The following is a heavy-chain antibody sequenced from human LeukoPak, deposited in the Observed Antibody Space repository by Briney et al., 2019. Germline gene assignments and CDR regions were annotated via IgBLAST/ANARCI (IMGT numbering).Heavy chain of an antibody. CDR2: ISSTSTYI. V-gene: IGHV3-21*01. Sequence: GGSLRLSCAASGFIFNTYSMNWVRQAPGKGLEWVSSISSTSTYIYYADSVKGRFTISRDNAKNSLFLQMNSLRAEDTAVYYCARDASSSWYRASDYYYMDVWGKGTTVTVSS. D-gene: IGHD6-13*01. CDR3: ARDASSSWYRASDYYYMDV. CDR1: GFIFNTYS. J-gene: IGHJ6*03.